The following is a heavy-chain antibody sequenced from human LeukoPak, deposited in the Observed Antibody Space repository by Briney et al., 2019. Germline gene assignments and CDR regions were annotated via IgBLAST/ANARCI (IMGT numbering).Heavy chain of an antibody. J-gene: IGHJ1*01. Sequence: TSETLSLTCTVSGYSISSGYYWGWIRQPPGKGRESIGSGSTYYNPSLKSRVTISVDTSKNQFSLKLSSVTAADTAVYFCASPRGDDSGGYYTWYFHHWGQGILVTVSS. CDR3: ASPRGDDSGGYYTWYFHH. D-gene: IGHD3-22*01. CDR1: GYSISSGYY. CDR2: SGST. V-gene: IGHV4-38-2*02.